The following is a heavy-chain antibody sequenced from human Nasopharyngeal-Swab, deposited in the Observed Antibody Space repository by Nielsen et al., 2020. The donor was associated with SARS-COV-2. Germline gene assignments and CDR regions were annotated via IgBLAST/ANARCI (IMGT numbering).Heavy chain of an antibody. CDR2: ISGSGTI. D-gene: IGHD3-16*02. J-gene: IGHJ4*02. CDR1: GFTFSSYS. Sequence: GSLKISCAASGFTFSSYSMNWVRQAPGKGLEWISYISGSGTIYYTDSVKGRFTISRDSAKNSLYLQMNSLRAEDTALYYCARDRYLARWGQGTLVTVSS. V-gene: IGHV3-48*01. CDR3: ARDRYLAR.